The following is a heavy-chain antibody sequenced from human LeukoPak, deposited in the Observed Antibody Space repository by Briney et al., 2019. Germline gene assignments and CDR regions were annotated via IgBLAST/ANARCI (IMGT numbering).Heavy chain of an antibody. CDR2: ISGSGDSS. V-gene: IGHV3-23*01. CDR3: ANRRWLVSSFDY. CDR1: GFTFSSYD. Sequence: GGTLRLSCAASGFTFSSYDMSWVRQAPGKGLEWVSAISGSGDSSYYADSVKGRFTISRDNSKNTLYLQMNSLRAEDTAVYYCANRRWLVSSFDYWGQGTLVTVSS. D-gene: IGHD6-19*01. J-gene: IGHJ4*02.